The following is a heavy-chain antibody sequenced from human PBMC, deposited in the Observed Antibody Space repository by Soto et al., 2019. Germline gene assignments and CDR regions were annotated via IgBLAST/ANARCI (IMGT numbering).Heavy chain of an antibody. D-gene: IGHD6-19*01. CDR2: INPIFGTA. J-gene: IGHJ6*02. Sequence: SVKVSCKASGYTFASYDISWVRQATGQGLEWMGWINPIFGTANYAQKFQGRVTITTDESTSTAYMELSSLRSEDTAVYYCARSGFSGSSGWYPRAYYYYGMDVWGQGTTVTVSS. CDR1: GYTFASYD. CDR3: ARSGFSGSSGWYPRAYYYYGMDV. V-gene: IGHV1-69*05.